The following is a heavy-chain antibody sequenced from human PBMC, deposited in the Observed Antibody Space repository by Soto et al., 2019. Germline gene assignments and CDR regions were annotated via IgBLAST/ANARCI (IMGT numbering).Heavy chain of an antibody. D-gene: IGHD3-3*01. CDR2: NSCLGGST. CDR1: GVTFSSYA. J-gene: IGHJ3*02. V-gene: IGHV3-23*01. Sequence: PGGSLRLSCADPGVTFSSYAMSWVRPAPGRGLEWVSANSCLGGSTYSAASVKGRFTIPRDNSKNPLYLQMNSLRAEDTAVYYCAKFLGGIFGEDIKDAFDIWGQGTMVTVSS. CDR3: AKFLGGIFGEDIKDAFDI.